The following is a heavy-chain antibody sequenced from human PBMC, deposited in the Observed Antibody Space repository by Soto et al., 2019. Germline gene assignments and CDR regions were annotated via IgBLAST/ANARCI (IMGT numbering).Heavy chain of an antibody. V-gene: IGHV4-39*01. CDR1: VGSINTEPYF. CDR2: LSYSGRI. Sequence: SETLSLTCTFSVGSINTEPYFWGWIRQPPGKGPEWIGSLSYSGRIHDNPSLTSRLTISVDTSKSQFSLSLSSVTAADTAVYYCARHGGYDSSYTRYFDYWGQGSMVTVSS. J-gene: IGHJ4*02. CDR3: ARHGGYDSSYTRYFDY. D-gene: IGHD5-18*01.